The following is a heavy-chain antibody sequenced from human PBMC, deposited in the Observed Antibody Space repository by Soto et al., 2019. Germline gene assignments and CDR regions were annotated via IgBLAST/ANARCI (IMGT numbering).Heavy chain of an antibody. V-gene: IGHV3-23*01. J-gene: IGHJ3*02. Sequence: EVQLLESGGGLVEPWGSLRLSGAASGFSFPAYAMNWDRQAPGKRLQWVSGLVGSGADINYSDSVRGPFTVSRDNSSNTLDLQKSSLSDKDRAIDSRANDVIANNGVGEHFDMLGRG. CDR3: ANDVIANNGVGEHFDM. D-gene: IGHD2-8*01. CDR1: GFSFPAYA. CDR2: LVGSGADI.